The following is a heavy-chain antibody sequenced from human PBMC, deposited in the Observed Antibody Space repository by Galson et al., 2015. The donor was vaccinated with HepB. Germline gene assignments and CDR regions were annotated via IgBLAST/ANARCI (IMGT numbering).Heavy chain of an antibody. Sequence: LRLSCAASGFTISSYWMHWVRQAPGKGLMWVSRINSDGNSVTYADSVKGRFTISRDNGKNTLFLQMNNLRAEDTAVYYCTRDPIRIGGSTAYYYGMDLWGPGSTVTVSSGSASAPTLFPLVSCEKGQISYASSRSFDIWGQGTMVTVSS. V-gene: IGHV3-74*03. D-gene: IGHD2/OR15-2a*01. J-gene: IGHJ3*02. CDR3: TRDPIRIGGSTAYYYGMDLWGPGSTVTVSSGSASAPTLFPLVSCEKGQISYASSRSFDI. CDR2: INSDGNSV. CDR1: GFTISSYW.